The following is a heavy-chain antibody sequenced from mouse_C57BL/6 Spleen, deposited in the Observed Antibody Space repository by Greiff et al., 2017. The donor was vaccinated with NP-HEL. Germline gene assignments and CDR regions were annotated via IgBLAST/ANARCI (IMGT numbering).Heavy chain of an antibody. V-gene: IGHV1-55*01. J-gene: IGHJ3*01. CDR1: GYTFTSYW. D-gene: IGHD1-1*01. Sequence: QVQLQQPGAELVKPGASVKMSCKASGYTFTSYWITWVKQRPGQGLEWIGDIYPGSGSTNYNEKFKSKATLTVDTSSSTAYMQLSSLTSEDSAVYYCARAVSTTVVEGFAYWGQGTLVTVSA. CDR2: IYPGSGST. CDR3: ARAVSTTVVEGFAY.